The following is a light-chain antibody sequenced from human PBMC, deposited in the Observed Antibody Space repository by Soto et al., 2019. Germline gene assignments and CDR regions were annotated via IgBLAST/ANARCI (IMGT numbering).Light chain of an antibody. J-gene: IGKJ4*01. CDR2: GAS. V-gene: IGKV3-20*01. Sequence: EIVLTQFPGTLSLSPGEGATLSCRASQSVSSSSLAWYQQKPGQAPRLLIYGASSRATGIPDRFSGSGSGTDFTLTISRLEPEDFAVYFCQQYGSSPLTFGGGTKVEIK. CDR3: QQYGSSPLT. CDR1: QSVSSSS.